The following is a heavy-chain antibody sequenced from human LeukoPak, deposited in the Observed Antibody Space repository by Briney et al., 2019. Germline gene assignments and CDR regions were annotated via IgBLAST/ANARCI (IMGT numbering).Heavy chain of an antibody. CDR3: ARGTSRDYYDSSGHIDY. V-gene: IGHV1-2*02. CDR1: GYTFTGYY. J-gene: IGHJ4*02. CDR2: INPNSGGT. D-gene: IGHD3-22*01. Sequence: ASVKVSRKASGYTFTGYYMHWVRQAPGQGLEWMGWINPNSGGTNYAQKFQGRVTMTRDTSISTAYMELSRLRSDDTAVYYCARGTSRDYYDSSGHIDYWGQGTLVTVSS.